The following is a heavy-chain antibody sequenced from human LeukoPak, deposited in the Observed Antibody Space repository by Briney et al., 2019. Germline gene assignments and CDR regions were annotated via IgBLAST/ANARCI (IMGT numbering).Heavy chain of an antibody. CDR3: ARTLEQQLVPGYFDY. Sequence: GESLRLSFAASGFTFSNYAMHWVRQAPGKGLEWVAVISYGGNNKYYADSVKGRFTISRDNSKNTLYLQMNSLRAEDTAVYYCARTLEQQLVPGYFDYWGQGTLVTVSS. D-gene: IGHD6-13*01. V-gene: IGHV3-30-3*01. CDR2: ISYGGNNK. J-gene: IGHJ4*02. CDR1: GFTFSNYA.